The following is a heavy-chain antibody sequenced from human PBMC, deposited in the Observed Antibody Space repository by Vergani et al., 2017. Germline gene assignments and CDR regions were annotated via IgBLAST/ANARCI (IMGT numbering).Heavy chain of an antibody. Sequence: EVQLLESGGGLVQPGGSLRLSCAASGFTFSSYAMSWVRQAPGKGLELVSAISGSGGSTYYADSVKGRFTISRDNSKNSLYLQMNSLRTEDTALYYCAKSLFSYPQLGLDYWGQGTLVTVSS. CDR1: GFTFSSYA. CDR3: AKSLFSYPQLGLDY. J-gene: IGHJ4*02. V-gene: IGHV3-23*01. CDR2: ISGSGGST. D-gene: IGHD6-13*01.